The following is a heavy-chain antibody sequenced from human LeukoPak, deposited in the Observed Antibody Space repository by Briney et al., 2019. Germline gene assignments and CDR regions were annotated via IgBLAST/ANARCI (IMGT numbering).Heavy chain of an antibody. J-gene: IGHJ4*02. CDR2: ISGSRGST. CDR1: GFTFSIYA. Sequence: GGSLRLSCAASGFTFSIYAMSWVRQAPGKGLEWVSAISGSRGSTYYADSVKGRFTISRDNSKNTLYLQMNSLRAEDTAVYYCARGSGYDSSGYYDYWGQGTLVTVSS. D-gene: IGHD3-22*01. V-gene: IGHV3-23*01. CDR3: ARGSGYDSSGYYDY.